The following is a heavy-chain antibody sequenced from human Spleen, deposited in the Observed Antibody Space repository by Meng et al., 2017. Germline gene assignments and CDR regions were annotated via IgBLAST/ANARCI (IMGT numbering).Heavy chain of an antibody. CDR3: ARTMGERKVRGVFRSPVY. D-gene: IGHD3-10*01. CDR2: ISYDGSNK. V-gene: IGHV3-30*04. Sequence: SLKISCAASGFTFSSYAMQWVRQAPGEGLEWVAVISYDGSNKYYADFVKGRFSISRDNSKNTLYLQMNSLRAEDTAVYYCARTMGERKVRGVFRSPVYWGQGTLVTVSS. CDR1: GFTFSSYA. J-gene: IGHJ4*02.